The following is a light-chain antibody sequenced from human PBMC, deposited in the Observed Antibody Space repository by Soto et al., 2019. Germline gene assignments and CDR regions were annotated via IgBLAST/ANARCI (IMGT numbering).Light chain of an antibody. J-gene: IGKJ1*01. CDR3: QHYNSYSEA. V-gene: IGKV1-5*03. CDR1: QTISSW. Sequence: DSQMTQCPSTLSGSVGDRVTITCRASQTISSWLAWYQQKPGKAPKLLIYKASTLKSGVPSRFSGSGSGTEFTLTISSLQPDDFATYYCQHYNSYSEAFGQGTKV. CDR2: KAS.